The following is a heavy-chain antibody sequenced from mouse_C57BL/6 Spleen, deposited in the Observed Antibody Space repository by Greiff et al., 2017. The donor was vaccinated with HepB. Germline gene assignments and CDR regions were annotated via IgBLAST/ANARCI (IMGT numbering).Heavy chain of an antibody. J-gene: IGHJ2*01. CDR2: INPNNGGT. Sequence: VQLQQSGPELVKPGASVKISCKASGYTFTDYYMNWVKQSHGKSLEWIGDINPNNGGTSYNQKFKGKATLTVDKSSSTAYMELRSLTSEDSAVYYCAKAGIYYYFDYWGQGTTLTVSS. V-gene: IGHV1-26*01. CDR3: AKAGIYYYFDY. D-gene: IGHD2-1*01. CDR1: GYTFTDYY.